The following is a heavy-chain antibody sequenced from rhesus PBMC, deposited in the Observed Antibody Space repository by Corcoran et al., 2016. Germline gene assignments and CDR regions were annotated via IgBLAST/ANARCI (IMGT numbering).Heavy chain of an antibody. D-gene: IGHD2-8*01. Sequence: QVQLQESGPGLVKPSETLSLTCAVSGGSFSGYYWGWIRQPPGKGLECIGYISGSRGSTDYNPSLKSRVTISTDTSKNQFSLKLSSVTAADTAVYYCARAEDIVVVVSATPFDYWGQGVLVTVSS. CDR2: ISGSRGST. J-gene: IGHJ4*01. V-gene: IGHV4-165*01. CDR1: GGSFSGYY. CDR3: ARAEDIVVVVSATPFDY.